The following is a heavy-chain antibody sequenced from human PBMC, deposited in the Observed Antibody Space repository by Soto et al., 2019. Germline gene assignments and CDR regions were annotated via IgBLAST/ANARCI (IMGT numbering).Heavy chain of an antibody. CDR2: ISYDGSNK. CDR3: ARDRIQLWTYYYYGMDV. Sequence: PGGSLRLSCAGSGFTFSSYAMHWVRQAPGKGLEWVAVISYDGSNKYYADSVKGRFTISRDNSKNTLYLQMNSLRAEDTAVYYCARDRIQLWTYYYYGMDVWGQGTTVTVSS. J-gene: IGHJ6*02. V-gene: IGHV3-30-3*01. CDR1: GFTFSSYA. D-gene: IGHD5-18*01.